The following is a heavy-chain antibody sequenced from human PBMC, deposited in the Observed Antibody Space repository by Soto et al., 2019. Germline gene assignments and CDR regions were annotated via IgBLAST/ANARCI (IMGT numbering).Heavy chain of an antibody. J-gene: IGHJ6*03. CDR2: ISWNSGSI. V-gene: IGHV3-9*01. D-gene: IGHD2-2*01. CDR3: AKDSCSSPSCYPAYYYYMDV. Sequence: EVQLVESGGGLVQPGRSLRLSCAASGFTFDDYAMHWVRQAPGKGLEWVSGISWNSGSIGYADSVKGRFTISRDNAKNSLNLQRKGLRAKDTAFYYCAKDSCSSPSCYPAYYYYMDVGAKGPRSPSP. CDR1: GFTFDDYA.